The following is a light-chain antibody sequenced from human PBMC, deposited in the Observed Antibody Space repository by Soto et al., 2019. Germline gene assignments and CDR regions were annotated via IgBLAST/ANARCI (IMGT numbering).Light chain of an antibody. J-gene: IGKJ1*01. CDR1: QTISSW. V-gene: IGKV1-6*01. CDR3: LQDINYPGT. CDR2: GAS. Sequence: QMTPSPSSLSASVGDRVNITCRASQTISSWLAWYQQKPGKAPKLLIYGASNLQSGVPLRFSGSGSGTDFTLAISSLQPEDSATYYCLQDINYPGTFGQGTKVDIK.